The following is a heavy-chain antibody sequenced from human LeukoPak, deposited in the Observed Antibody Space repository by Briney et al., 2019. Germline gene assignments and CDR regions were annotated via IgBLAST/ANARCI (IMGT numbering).Heavy chain of an antibody. CDR3: ARGGSGSGYLYYFDY. CDR2: INSNSGDT. CDR1: GYSFSDYS. V-gene: IGHV1-2*06. D-gene: IGHD3-10*01. Sequence: ASVKVSCKASGYSFSDYSMHWVRQAPGQGLEWMGRINSNSGDTMYAQNFQGRVTMTRETSINTAYMELSGLTSDDTAVYYCARGGSGSGYLYYFDYWGQGTLVSVSS. J-gene: IGHJ4*02.